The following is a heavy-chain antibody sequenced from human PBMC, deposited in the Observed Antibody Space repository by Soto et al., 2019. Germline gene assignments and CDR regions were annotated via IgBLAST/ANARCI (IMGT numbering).Heavy chain of an antibody. CDR2: FYPGDSTS. D-gene: IGHD2-2*03. V-gene: IGHV5-51*07. CDR3: ARIIGYCRNNDCSWTFDI. CDR1: GGSVTTYR. J-gene: IGHJ3*02. Sequence: ISGKRRGGSVTTYRGAWEHQKPGKGHEWMGTFYPGDSTSTFSPSFQGQVTISVDKSISTAYLHLSSLKASDTAMYYCARIIGYCRNNDCSWTFDIWGQGTMVTRSS.